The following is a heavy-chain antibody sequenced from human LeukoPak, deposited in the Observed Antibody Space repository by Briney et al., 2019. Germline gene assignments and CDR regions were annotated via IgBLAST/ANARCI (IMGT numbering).Heavy chain of an antibody. Sequence: GSLRLSCAASGFTFCSYWMSWVRQAPGKGLEGVANIKQDGSEKYYVDSVKGRFTISRDNAKNSLYLQMNSLRAEDTAVYYCARTTTTVVTRTFDYWGQGTLVTVSS. V-gene: IGHV3-7*01. D-gene: IGHD4-23*01. CDR3: ARTTTTVVTRTFDY. J-gene: IGHJ4*02. CDR2: IKQDGSEK. CDR1: GFTFCSYW.